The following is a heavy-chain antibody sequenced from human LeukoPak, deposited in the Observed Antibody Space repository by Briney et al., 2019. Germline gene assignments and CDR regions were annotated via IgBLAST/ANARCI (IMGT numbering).Heavy chain of an antibody. V-gene: IGHV1-2*02. D-gene: IGHD2-21*02. CDR3: ARERIVVVTLSDGIEI. J-gene: IGHJ3*02. Sequence: ASVKVSCKASGYTFTGYYIHWVRQAPGQGLEWMGWINPNSGGTKYAQKFQGRVNVTRDTSISTVYMELSSLTSDDTAVYYCARERIVVVTLSDGIEIWGKGTMVSVSS. CDR2: INPNSGGT. CDR1: GYTFTGYY.